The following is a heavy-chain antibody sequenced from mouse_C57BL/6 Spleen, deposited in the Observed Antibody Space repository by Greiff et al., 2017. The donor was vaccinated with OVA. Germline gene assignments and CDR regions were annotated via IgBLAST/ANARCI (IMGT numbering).Heavy chain of an antibody. D-gene: IGHD1-1*01. CDR2: INPSNGGT. J-gene: IGHJ2*01. CDR1: GYTFTSYW. CDR3: ASGDYYGSSSYYFDY. V-gene: IGHV1-53*01. Sequence: VQLQQPGTELVKPGASVKLSCKASGYTFTSYWMHWVKQRPGQGLEWIGNINPSNGGTNYNEKFKSKATLTVDKSSSTAYMQLSSLTSEDSAVYYGASGDYYGSSSYYFDYWGQGTTLTVSS.